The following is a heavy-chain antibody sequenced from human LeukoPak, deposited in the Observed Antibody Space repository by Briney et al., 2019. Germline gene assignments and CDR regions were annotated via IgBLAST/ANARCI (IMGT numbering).Heavy chain of an antibody. CDR2: IIPIFGTA. CDR1: GGTFSSYA. V-gene: IGHV1-69*13. D-gene: IGHD1-1*01. CDR3: ARAGTTRYYFDY. J-gene: IGHJ4*02. Sequence: ASVKVSCRASGGTFSSYAISWVRQAPGQGLEWMGGIIPIFGTANYAQKFQGRVTITADESTSIAYMELSSLRSEDTAVYYCARAGTTRYYFDYWGQGTLVTVSS.